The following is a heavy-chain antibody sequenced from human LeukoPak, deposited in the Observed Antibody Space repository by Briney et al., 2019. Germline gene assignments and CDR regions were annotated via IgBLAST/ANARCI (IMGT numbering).Heavy chain of an antibody. CDR2: MSTYDGKT. CDR1: GYTFTSYD. D-gene: IGHD1-26*01. Sequence: ASVTVSCKVSGYTFTSYDFDWVRQAPGQGLEWIGWMSTYDGKTNYAQKFRGRVSMTTDTSTNTAYMELRSLTSDDTAVYFCARDVREHHLDESWFDSWGQGTPVTVSS. J-gene: IGHJ5*01. V-gene: IGHV1-18*01. CDR3: ARDVREHHLDESWFDS.